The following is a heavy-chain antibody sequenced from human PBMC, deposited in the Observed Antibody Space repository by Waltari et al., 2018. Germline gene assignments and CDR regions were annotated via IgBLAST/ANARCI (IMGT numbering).Heavy chain of an antibody. D-gene: IGHD2-21*01. CDR3: RTYLGDSADFYSFYY. V-gene: IGHV3-15*01. CDR1: EFTLSNAW. Sequence: EVPLVESGGGFVNPGGSFRLSCAASEFTLSNAWLSWVREAHWQGLEWVGRVQSKSEGGTTDYAAPVKGRFTISRDESTNTLYLQMNGLKTEDTAVYYCRTYLGDSADFYSFYYLGQGTLVTVSS. J-gene: IGHJ4*02. CDR2: VQSKSEGGTT.